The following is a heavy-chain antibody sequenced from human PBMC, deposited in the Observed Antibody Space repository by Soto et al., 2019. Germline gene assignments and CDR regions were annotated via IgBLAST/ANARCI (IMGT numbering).Heavy chain of an antibody. D-gene: IGHD3-16*02. CDR3: AKLTFGGVIVTPFGY. Sequence: PGGSLRLSCAASGFTFSSYAMSWVRQAPGRGLEWVSAISGSGGSTHYADSVKGRFTISRDNSKNTLYLQMNSLRAEDTAVYYCAKLTFGGVIVTPFGYWGQGTLVTVSS. CDR1: GFTFSSYA. CDR2: ISGSGGST. J-gene: IGHJ4*02. V-gene: IGHV3-23*01.